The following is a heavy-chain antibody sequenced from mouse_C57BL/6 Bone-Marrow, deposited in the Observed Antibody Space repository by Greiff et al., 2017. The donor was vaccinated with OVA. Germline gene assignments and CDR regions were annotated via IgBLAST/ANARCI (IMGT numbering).Heavy chain of an antibody. D-gene: IGHD2-1*01. CDR1: GFTFSDYY. V-gene: IGHV5-16*01. CDR3: ARDDGYYGNYGAMDY. Sequence: DVKLVESEGGLVQPGSSMKLSCTASGFTFSDYYMAWVRQVPEKGLEWVANINYDGSSTYYLDSLKSRFIISRDNAKNILYLQMSSLKTEDTATYYCARDDGYYGNYGAMDYWGQGTSDTVSS. CDR2: INYDGSST. J-gene: IGHJ4*01.